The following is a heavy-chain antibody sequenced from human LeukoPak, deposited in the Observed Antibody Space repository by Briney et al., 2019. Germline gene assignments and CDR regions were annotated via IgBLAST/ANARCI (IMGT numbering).Heavy chain of an antibody. J-gene: IGHJ5*02. CDR1: GFTFSSYA. D-gene: IGHD6-6*01. CDR2: ISGSGGKT. CDR3: ARDVQYSSSGNYNWFDP. V-gene: IGHV3-23*01. Sequence: GGSLRLSCAASGFTFSSYAMDWVRQAPGKGLEWVSTISGSGGKTSYADSVKGRFTISRDNSRNTVDLQMNILRAEDTAVYYCARDVQYSSSGNYNWFDPWGQGTLVTVSS.